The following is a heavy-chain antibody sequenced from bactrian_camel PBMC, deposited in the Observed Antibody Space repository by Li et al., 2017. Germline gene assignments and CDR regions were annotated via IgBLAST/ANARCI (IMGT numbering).Heavy chain of an antibody. CDR1: GNTIENHA. Sequence: HVQLVESGGGSVQAGAPLRLSCKASGNTIENHAMGWFRRVPGGQREGVAAIAKDDYTHTYASSVEGRFTLSKDNTKNTLYLQMNSLEPEDTAMYYCSAETLRSCGWACPAHSWNIWGQGTQVTVS. CDR3: SAETLRSCGWACPAHSWNI. CDR2: IAKDDYTH. D-gene: IGHD5*01. J-gene: IGHJ4*01. V-gene: IGHV3S53*01.